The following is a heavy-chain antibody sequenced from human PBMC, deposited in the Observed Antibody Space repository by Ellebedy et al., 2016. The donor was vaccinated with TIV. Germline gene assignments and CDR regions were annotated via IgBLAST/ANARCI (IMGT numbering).Heavy chain of an antibody. CDR2: IKQDGSVQ. D-gene: IGHD1-14*01. V-gene: IGHV3-7*01. J-gene: IGHJ4*02. CDR1: GFTLSTHW. Sequence: GESLKISCAASGFTLSTHWMSWVRQAPGKGLEWVASIKQDGSVQYSVDSVRGRFTISRDNSKTSTYLQMNSLRGEDTAVYYCARWAYVNSWYHLDYWGQGTLVTVSS. CDR3: ARWAYVNSWYHLDY.